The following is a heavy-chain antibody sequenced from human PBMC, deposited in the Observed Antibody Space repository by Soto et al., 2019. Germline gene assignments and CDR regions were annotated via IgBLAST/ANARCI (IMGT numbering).Heavy chain of an antibody. D-gene: IGHD6-19*01. Sequence: QVQLVESGGGVVQPGRSLRLSCAASGFTFSSYAMHWVRQAPGKGLEWVAVISYDGSNKYYADSVKGRFTISRDNSKNPLYLQMNSLRAEDTAVYYCARDFSKVGSDVVAGYIDYWGQGTLVTVSS. J-gene: IGHJ4*02. CDR2: ISYDGSNK. CDR3: ARDFSKVGSDVVAGYIDY. V-gene: IGHV3-30-3*01. CDR1: GFTFSSYA.